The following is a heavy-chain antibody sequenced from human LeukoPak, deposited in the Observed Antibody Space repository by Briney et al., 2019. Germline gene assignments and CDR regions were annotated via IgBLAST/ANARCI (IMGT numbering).Heavy chain of an antibody. CDR2: IYYSGST. J-gene: IGHJ4*02. V-gene: IGHV4-39*01. D-gene: IGHD1-26*01. Sequence: SETLSLTCTVSGDSISSSSSYWGWIRQPPGTGLEWIGSIYYSGSTYYNTSLKSRVTISIDTSKNQFSLRLNSVTAADTAMYYCAKSGGYGLIDYWGQGTLVTVSS. CDR1: GDSISSSSSY. CDR3: AKSGGYGLIDY.